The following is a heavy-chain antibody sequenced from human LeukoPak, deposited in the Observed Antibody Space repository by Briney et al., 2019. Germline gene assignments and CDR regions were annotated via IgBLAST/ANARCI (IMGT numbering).Heavy chain of an antibody. CDR2: INPNSGGT. D-gene: IGHD3-10*01. CDR3: ARASSKAYGS. V-gene: IGHV1-2*02. J-gene: IGHJ4*02. CDR1: GYTFTGYY. Sequence: ASVKVSCKASGYTFTGYYMHWVRQAPGQGLEWMGWINPNSGGTNYAQKFQGRVTMTRDTSISTAYMELSSLRSEDTAVYYCARASSKAYGSWGQGTLVTVSS.